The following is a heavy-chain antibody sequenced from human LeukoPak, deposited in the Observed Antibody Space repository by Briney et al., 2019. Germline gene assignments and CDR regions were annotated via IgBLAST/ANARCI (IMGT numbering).Heavy chain of an antibody. CDR1: GFTFSSYW. Sequence: GGSLRLSCAASGFTFSSYWMSWVRQAPGKGLEWEANIKQDGSEKYYVDSVKGRFTISRDNAKNSLYLQMNSLRAEDTAVYYCARVQPKYSSSWSAFDYWGQGTLVTVSS. CDR3: ARVQPKYSSSWSAFDY. CDR2: IKQDGSEK. D-gene: IGHD6-13*01. V-gene: IGHV3-7*01. J-gene: IGHJ4*02.